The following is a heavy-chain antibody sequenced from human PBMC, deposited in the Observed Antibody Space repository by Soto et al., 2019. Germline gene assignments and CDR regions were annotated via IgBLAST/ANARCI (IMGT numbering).Heavy chain of an antibody. CDR2: IYYTGNT. Sequence: SETLSLTCSVSGGSVSTGDYYWSWIRQPPGQGREWIGYIYYTGNTYYSPSLKSRLSLSVHTSKNQFSLRLGSVTAADTAVYYCDRDRAACCNSVYFDYWGQGILVTVSS. V-gene: IGHV4-30-4*08. CDR1: GGSVSTGDYY. CDR3: DRDRAACCNSVYFDY. J-gene: IGHJ4*02. D-gene: IGHD4-4*01.